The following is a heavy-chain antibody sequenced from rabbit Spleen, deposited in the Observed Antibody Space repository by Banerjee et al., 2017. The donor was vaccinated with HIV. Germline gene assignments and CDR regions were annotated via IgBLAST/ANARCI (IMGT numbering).Heavy chain of an antibody. CDR3: ARDLDGVIGWNFGW. CDR1: GFTLSSHW. J-gene: IGHJ6*01. CDR2: IATGSGST. D-gene: IGHD4-1*01. V-gene: IGHV1S45*01. Sequence: QEQLVESGGGLVKPGTSLTLTCTASGFTLSSHWMCWVRQAPGKGLEWIGCIATGSGSTYYASWAKGQFTISKTSSTTVTLQMTSLTAADTATYFCARDLDGVIGWNFGWWGPGTLVTVS.